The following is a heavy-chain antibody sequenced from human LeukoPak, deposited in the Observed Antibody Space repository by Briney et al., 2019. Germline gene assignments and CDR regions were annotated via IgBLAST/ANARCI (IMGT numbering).Heavy chain of an antibody. CDR2: ISGSGGST. CDR3: AKSRRVTTVVTHFDY. CDR1: GFTFSSYA. V-gene: IGHV3-23*01. D-gene: IGHD4-23*01. Sequence: PGGSLRLSRAASGFTFSSYAMSWVRQAPGKGLEWVSAISGSGGSTYYADSVKGRFTISRDNSKNTLYLQMNSLRAEDTAVYYCAKSRRVTTVVTHFDYWGQGTLVTVSS. J-gene: IGHJ4*02.